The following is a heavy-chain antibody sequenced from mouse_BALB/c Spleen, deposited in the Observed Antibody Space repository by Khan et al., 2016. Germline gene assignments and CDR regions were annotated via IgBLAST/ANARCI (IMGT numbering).Heavy chain of an antibody. Sequence: VQLKESGAELVKPGASVKLSCTASGFNIKDTYMHWVKQRPEQGLEWIGRIDPANGNTKYDPKFQGKATITADTSSNTAYLQLSSLTSEDTAVDYCARSGITAWFAYWGQGTLVTVSA. V-gene: IGHV14-3*02. CDR2: IDPANGNT. J-gene: IGHJ3*01. CDR3: ARSGITAWFAY. D-gene: IGHD1-1*01. CDR1: GFNIKDTY.